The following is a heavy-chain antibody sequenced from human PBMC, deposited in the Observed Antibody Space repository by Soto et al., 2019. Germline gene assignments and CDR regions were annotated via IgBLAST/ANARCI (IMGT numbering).Heavy chain of an antibody. CDR1: GFNFSDAW. J-gene: IGHJ4*02. CDR2: VKTKADGGTT. V-gene: IGHV3-15*07. Sequence: EVQLVESGGDLVKPGGSLRLSCAASGFNFSDAWMNWVRQAPGKGLEWVGHVKTKADGGTTEYAASVKGRFSVSRDDSRNTLYLQMNSLKSEDTAMYYCTTLGHSWGQGTLVVVCS. CDR3: TTLGHS.